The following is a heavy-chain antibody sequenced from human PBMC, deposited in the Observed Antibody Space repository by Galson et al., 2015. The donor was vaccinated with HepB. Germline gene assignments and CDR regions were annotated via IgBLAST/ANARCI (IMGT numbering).Heavy chain of an antibody. J-gene: IGHJ4*02. CDR1: GFTFNNYW. V-gene: IGHV3-74*01. CDR2: NDNDGTGT. Sequence: SLRLSCAASGFTFNNYWMHWVRQAPGKGLVWVSRNDNDGTGTDYGDSVKGRFTISRDNAKNTLYLVLSSLRADDTAVYFCARRQCIGASCYLESWGQGTLVTVSS. D-gene: IGHD4/OR15-4a*01. CDR3: ARRQCIGASCYLES.